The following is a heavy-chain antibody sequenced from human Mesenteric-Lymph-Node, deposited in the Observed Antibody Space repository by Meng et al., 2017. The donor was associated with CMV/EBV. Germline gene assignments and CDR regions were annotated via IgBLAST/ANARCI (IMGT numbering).Heavy chain of an antibody. V-gene: IGHV3-74*01. CDR1: GFTINNYW. Sequence: GGSLRLSCAASGFTINNYWMHWVRQAPGKGLVWVSRINSDGSSTSYADSVKGRFTISRDNAKKTLYLQMNSLTAEDTAVYYCARESMDTALVRQSYYYYYYGMDVWGQGTTVTVSS. J-gene: IGHJ6*02. CDR3: ARESMDTALVRQSYYYYYYGMDV. CDR2: INSDGSST. D-gene: IGHD5-18*01.